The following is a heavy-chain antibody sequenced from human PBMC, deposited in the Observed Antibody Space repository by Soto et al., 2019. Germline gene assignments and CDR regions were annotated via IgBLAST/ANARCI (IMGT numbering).Heavy chain of an antibody. D-gene: IGHD2-15*01. CDR3: SRGFSAGKVSPPDY. J-gene: IGHJ4*01. CDR1: GFSFIKYA. CDR2: LSGSGGST. Sequence: EVQLLESGGGLVQPGGSLRLSCAASGFSFIKYAMSWVRQAPGKGLEWVSGLSGSGGSTSSAASVKGRFAISRDNSRNTLYLQMNSLRDGDTAIYYCSRGFSAGKVSPPDYWGQGTLVTVS. V-gene: IGHV3-23*01.